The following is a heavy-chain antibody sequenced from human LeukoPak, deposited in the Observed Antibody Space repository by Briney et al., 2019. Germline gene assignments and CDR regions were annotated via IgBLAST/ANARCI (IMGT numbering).Heavy chain of an antibody. J-gene: IGHJ5*02. CDR2: ISSSGSTI. V-gene: IGHV3-11*04. D-gene: IGHD2-2*01. CDR3: ARVKYQLLLEWFDP. CDR1: GFTFSDYY. Sequence: GGSLRLSCAASGFTFSDYYMCWIRQAPGKGLERVSYISSSGSTIYYADSVKGRFTISRDNAKNSLYLQMNSLRAEDTAVYYCARVKYQLLLEWFDPWGQGTLVTVSS.